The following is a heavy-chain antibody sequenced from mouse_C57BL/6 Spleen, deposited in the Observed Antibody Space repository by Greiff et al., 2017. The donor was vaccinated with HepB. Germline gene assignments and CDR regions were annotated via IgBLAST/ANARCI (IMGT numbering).Heavy chain of an antibody. V-gene: IGHV5-9-1*02. CDR2: ISSGGDYI. CDR1: GFTFSSYA. D-gene: IGHD2-5*01. J-gene: IGHJ3*01. Sequence: EVKLMESGEGLVKPGGSLKLSCAASGFTFSSYAMSWVRQTPEKRLEWVAYISSGGDYIYYADTVKGRFTISRDNARNTLYLQMSSLKSEDTAMYYCTVYYSNFGSFAYWGQGTLVTVSA. CDR3: TVYYSNFGSFAY.